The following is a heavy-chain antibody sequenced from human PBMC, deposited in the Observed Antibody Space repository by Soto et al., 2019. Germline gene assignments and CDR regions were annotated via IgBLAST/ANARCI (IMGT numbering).Heavy chain of an antibody. V-gene: IGHV4-59*01. D-gene: IGHD6-6*01. Sequence: SQTLSPHGRVSGRSSSGSYCRWIRQCPGKGLEWLCYVYYTGSTNYSHSLRRRVSISLDTSKNVFSLRLSSVTAADTAVYFCARSVPVPRALIDYWGEGIQVSVSS. CDR1: GRSSSGSY. J-gene: IGHJ4*02. CDR2: VYYTGST. CDR3: ARSVPVPRALIDY.